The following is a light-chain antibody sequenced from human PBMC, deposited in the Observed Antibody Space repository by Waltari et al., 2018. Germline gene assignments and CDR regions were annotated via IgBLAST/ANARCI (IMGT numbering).Light chain of an antibody. V-gene: IGLV2-23*02. J-gene: IGLJ3*02. CDR2: DVN. Sequence: QSALTQTDSVSGSQGQAITISCTGTSSEVGRFNRVSWYQQSPGKAPKVIIYDVNQRPSGVSDRFSGSKSGNTATLTISGLQAEDEADYHCCSYSGSHMVFGGGTRLTV. CDR1: SSEVGRFNR. CDR3: CSYSGSHMV.